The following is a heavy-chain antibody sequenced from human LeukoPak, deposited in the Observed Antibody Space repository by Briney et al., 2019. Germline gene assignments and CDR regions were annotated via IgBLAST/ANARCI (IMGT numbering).Heavy chain of an antibody. V-gene: IGHV1-2*02. CDR3: ARGGRYCSGGSCYFDY. Sequence: DSVTVSCTASGYTFTGYYLHWVRQAPGQGLEWMGWINHNSGGTNYAQKFQGRVTMTRDTYNSTAYMELSRLRSDDTAVYYWARGGRYCSGGSCYFDYWGQGTLVTVSS. CDR1: GYTFTGYY. J-gene: IGHJ4*02. CDR2: INHNSGGT. D-gene: IGHD2-15*01.